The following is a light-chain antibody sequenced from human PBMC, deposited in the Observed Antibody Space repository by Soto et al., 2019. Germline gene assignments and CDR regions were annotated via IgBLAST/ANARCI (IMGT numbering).Light chain of an antibody. CDR3: QSYDSSSQV. J-gene: IGLJ3*02. Sequence: NFMLTQPHSVSASPGKTVTISCTRSSGSIASDYVQWYQQRPDSAPTTVIYEDDQRPSGVPARFSGSIDRSSNSASLSISGLKTEDEADYYCQSYDSSSQVFGGGTKVTVL. CDR2: EDD. CDR1: SGSIASDY. V-gene: IGLV6-57*03.